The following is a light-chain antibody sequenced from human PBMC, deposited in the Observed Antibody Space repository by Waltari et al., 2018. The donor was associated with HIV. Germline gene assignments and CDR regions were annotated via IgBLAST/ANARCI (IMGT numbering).Light chain of an antibody. Sequence: DIQLTQSPSILSASVGDRVTITCRTSQGISSYLAWYQQTPGKAPKLLIYAASTLQSGVPSRFSGSGSGTEFTLTISSLQPEDFATYYCQQLESYTQISFGGGTKVGIK. J-gene: IGKJ4*01. V-gene: IGKV1-9*01. CDR1: QGISSY. CDR3: QQLESYTQIS. CDR2: AAS.